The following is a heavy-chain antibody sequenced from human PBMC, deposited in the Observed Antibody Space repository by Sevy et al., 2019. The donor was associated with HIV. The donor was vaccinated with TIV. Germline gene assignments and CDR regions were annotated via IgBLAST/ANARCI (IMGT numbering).Heavy chain of an antibody. V-gene: IGHV3-23*01. Sequence: GGSLRLSCAASGFMFSNHAMSWVRQAPGKGLEWLSSISGRSGVTTYYANSVNGRFTISRDNSQNTLVLQLSRLRAEDTAIYYCAKDLLTVAGNFDYWGQGTLVTVSS. CDR2: ISGRSGVTT. CDR1: GFMFSNHA. CDR3: AKDLLTVAGNFDY. J-gene: IGHJ4*02. D-gene: IGHD6-19*01.